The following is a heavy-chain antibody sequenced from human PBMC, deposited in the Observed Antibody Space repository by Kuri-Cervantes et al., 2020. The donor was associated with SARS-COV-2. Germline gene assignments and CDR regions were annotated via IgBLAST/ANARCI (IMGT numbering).Heavy chain of an antibody. CDR3: ARSISGITGTTAAFDI. V-gene: IGHV1-46*01. CDR2: INPSGGST. J-gene: IGHJ3*02. Sequence: ASVKVSCKASGYTFTSYYMHWVRQAPGQGLEWMGIINPSGGSTSYAQKFQGRVTMTRDTSTSTVYMELSSLRSEDTAVCYCARSISGITGTTAAFDIWGQGTMVTVSS. CDR1: GYTFTSYY. D-gene: IGHD1-20*01.